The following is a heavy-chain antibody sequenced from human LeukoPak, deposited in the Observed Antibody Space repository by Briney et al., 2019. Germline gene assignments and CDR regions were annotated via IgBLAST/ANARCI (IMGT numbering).Heavy chain of an antibody. CDR3: AKTPRITPYYFDY. CDR1: AFTFSSYA. Sequence: AGSLRLSCAASAFTFSSYAMSWVRQAPGKGLEWVSAISGSGGSTYYADSVKGRFTISRDNSKNTLYLQMNSLRAEDTAVYYCAKTPRITPYYFDYWGQGTLVTVSS. V-gene: IGHV3-23*01. D-gene: IGHD3-10*01. CDR2: ISGSGGST. J-gene: IGHJ4*02.